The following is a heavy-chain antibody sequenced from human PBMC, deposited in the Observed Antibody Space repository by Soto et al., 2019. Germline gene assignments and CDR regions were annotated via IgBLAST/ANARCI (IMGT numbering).Heavy chain of an antibody. V-gene: IGHV3-9*01. CDR2: ISWNSGSI. CDR1: GFTFDDYA. CDR3: AKDMSPDCSSTSCYTSFDY. D-gene: IGHD2-2*01. Sequence: GGSLRLSCAASGFTFDDYAMHWVRQAPGKGLEWVSGISWNSGSIGYADSVKGRFTISRDNAKNSLYLQMNSLRAEDTALYYCAKDMSPDCSSTSCYTSFDYWGQGTLVTVSS. J-gene: IGHJ4*02.